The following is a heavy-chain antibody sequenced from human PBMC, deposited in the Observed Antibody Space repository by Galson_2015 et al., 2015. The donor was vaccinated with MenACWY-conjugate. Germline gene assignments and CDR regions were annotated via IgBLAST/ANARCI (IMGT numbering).Heavy chain of an antibody. Sequence: SLRLSCAASGFTLSSNTMNWVRQAPGKGLVWVSRINIDGITTAYADSVKGRFTISRDNAENTLYLQMNCLRAEDTAVYYCARQRSGGSSEFDYWGQGTLVTVSS. CDR3: ARQRSGGSSEFDY. D-gene: IGHD6-6*01. CDR2: INIDGITT. CDR1: GFTLSSNT. J-gene: IGHJ4*02. V-gene: IGHV3-74*01.